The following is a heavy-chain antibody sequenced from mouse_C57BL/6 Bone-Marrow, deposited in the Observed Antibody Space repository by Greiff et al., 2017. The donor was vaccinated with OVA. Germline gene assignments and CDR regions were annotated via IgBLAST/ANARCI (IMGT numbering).Heavy chain of an antibody. D-gene: IGHD1-1*01. CDR2: INPGSGGT. V-gene: IGHV1-54*01. CDR3: ASYGGWYFDV. J-gene: IGHJ1*03. CDR1: GYAFTNYL. Sequence: QVQLKESGAELVRPGTSVKVSCKASGYAFTNYLIEWVKQRPGQGLEWIGVINPGSGGTNYNEKFKGKATLTADKSSSTAYMQLSSLTSEDSAVYFCASYGGWYFDVWGTGTTVTVSS.